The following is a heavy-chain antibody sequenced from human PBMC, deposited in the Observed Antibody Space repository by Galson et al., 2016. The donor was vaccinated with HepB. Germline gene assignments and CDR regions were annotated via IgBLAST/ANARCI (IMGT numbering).Heavy chain of an antibody. J-gene: IGHJ4*02. CDR1: KYTFTVYY. Sequence: SVKVSCKASKYTFTVYYIHWVRQAPGQGLEWMGWISPNSGGTSYAQKFQGRVTMTRDTSITTAYMELSSLRSDDTAVYYCAREAAPGDDYSLAYWGQGTPVTVSS. V-gene: IGHV1-2*02. D-gene: IGHD4-11*01. CDR3: AREAAPGDDYSLAY. CDR2: ISPNSGGT.